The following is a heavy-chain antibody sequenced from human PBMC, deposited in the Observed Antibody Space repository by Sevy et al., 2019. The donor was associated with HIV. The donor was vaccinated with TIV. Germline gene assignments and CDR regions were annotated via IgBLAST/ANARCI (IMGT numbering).Heavy chain of an antibody. CDR3: ATTKDYYDSSGYPFDD. Sequence: ASVKVSCKVSGSTLTKLSMHWVRQAPGKGLEWMATFDPEDGETIYAQKFQGRVTMTEDTSTDTAYMELNSLRSEDTAVYYCATTKDYYDSSGYPFDDWSQGTLVTVSS. CDR1: GSTLTKLS. CDR2: FDPEDGET. J-gene: IGHJ4*02. V-gene: IGHV1-24*01. D-gene: IGHD3-22*01.